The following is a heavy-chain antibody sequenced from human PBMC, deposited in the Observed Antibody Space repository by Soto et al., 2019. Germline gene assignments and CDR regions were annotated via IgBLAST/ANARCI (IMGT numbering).Heavy chain of an antibody. CDR2: ISWNSGSI. J-gene: IGHJ4*02. CDR1: GFTFDDYA. D-gene: IGHD6-19*01. Sequence: GGSLRLSCAASGFTFDDYAMHWVRQAPGKGLEWVSGISWNSGSIGYADSVKGRFTISRDNAKNSLYLQMNSLRAEDTALYYCAKDFVAEAGGADYWGQGTLVTVSS. CDR3: AKDFVAEAGGADY. V-gene: IGHV3-9*01.